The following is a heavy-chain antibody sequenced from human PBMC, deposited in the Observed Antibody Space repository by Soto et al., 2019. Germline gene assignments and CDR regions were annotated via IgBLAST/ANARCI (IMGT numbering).Heavy chain of an antibody. J-gene: IGHJ5*02. Sequence: GGSLRLSCSASGFTFLSYAMSWVRQAPGKGLEWVSGISGSGGSTYYADAVQGRFTISRDNSKNILYLQMNSLRAEDTAVYYCAKDYEEVVVAAGFDPWGQGTLVTVS. D-gene: IGHD2-15*01. CDR1: GFTFLSYA. CDR2: ISGSGGST. V-gene: IGHV3-23*01. CDR3: AKDYEEVVVAAGFDP.